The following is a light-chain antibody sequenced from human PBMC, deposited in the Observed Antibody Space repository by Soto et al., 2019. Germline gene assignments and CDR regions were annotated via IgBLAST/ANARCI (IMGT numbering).Light chain of an antibody. CDR3: QAWDSSTVV. CDR1: KLGDKY. Sequence: SYELTQPPSVSVSLGQTASITCSGDKLGDKYACWYQQKPGQSPVLVIYQDSKRPSGIPERFSGSNSGNTATLTISGTQAMDEADYYCQAWDSSTVVFGGGTKRTVL. V-gene: IGLV3-1*01. J-gene: IGLJ2*01. CDR2: QDS.